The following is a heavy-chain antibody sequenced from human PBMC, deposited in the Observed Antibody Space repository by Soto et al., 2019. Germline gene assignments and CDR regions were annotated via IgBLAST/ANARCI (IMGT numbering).Heavy chain of an antibody. Sequence: VASVKVSCKASGYTFTSYGISWVRQAPGQGLEWMGWISAYNGNTNYAQKLQGRVTMTTDTSTSTAYMELRSLRSDDTAVYYCARDQATPGTGPYYYYYGMDVWGQGTTVTVSS. J-gene: IGHJ6*02. CDR3: ARDQATPGTGPYYYYYGMDV. CDR1: GYTFTSYG. V-gene: IGHV1-18*04. D-gene: IGHD5-12*01. CDR2: ISAYNGNT.